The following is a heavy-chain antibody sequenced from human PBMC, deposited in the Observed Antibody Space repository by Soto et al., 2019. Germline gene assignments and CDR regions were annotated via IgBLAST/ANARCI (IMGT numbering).Heavy chain of an antibody. CDR3: ARDSIRVVPAAMFDY. V-gene: IGHV3-33*01. CDR2: IWYDGSNK. D-gene: IGHD2-2*01. Sequence: QVQLVESGGGVVQPGRSLRLSCAASGFTFSSYGMHWVRQAPGKGLEWVAVIWYDGSNKYYADSVKGRFTISRDNSKNTLYLQMNSLRAEDTAVYYCARDSIRVVPAAMFDYWGQGTLVTVSS. J-gene: IGHJ4*02. CDR1: GFTFSSYG.